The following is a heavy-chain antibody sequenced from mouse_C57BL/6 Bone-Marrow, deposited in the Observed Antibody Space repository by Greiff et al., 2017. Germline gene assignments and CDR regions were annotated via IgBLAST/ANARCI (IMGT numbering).Heavy chain of an antibody. CDR3: ARGYLDY. J-gene: IGHJ2*01. Sequence: ELQLVESGGGLVKPGGSLKLSCAASGFTFSDYGMHWVRQAPEKGLEWVAYISSGSSTIYYADTVKGRFTISRDNAKNTLFLQMTSLRSEDTAMYYCARGYLDYWGQGTTLTVSS. CDR2: ISSGSSTI. D-gene: IGHD2-2*01. V-gene: IGHV5-17*01. CDR1: GFTFSDYG.